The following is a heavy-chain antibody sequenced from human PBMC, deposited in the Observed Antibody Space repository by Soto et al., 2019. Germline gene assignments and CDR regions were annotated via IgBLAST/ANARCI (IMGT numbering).Heavy chain of an antibody. CDR1: GGTFSSYA. J-gene: IGHJ6*02. V-gene: IGHV1-69*13. Sequence: ASVKVSCKASGGTFSSYAISWVRQAPGQGLEWMGGIIPIFGTANYAQKFQGRVTITADESTSTAYMELSSLRSEDTGGYYCAKTPRITIFGVVTANYYYYGMDVWGQGTTVTVSS. CDR2: IIPIFGTA. D-gene: IGHD3-3*01. CDR3: AKTPRITIFGVVTANYYYYGMDV.